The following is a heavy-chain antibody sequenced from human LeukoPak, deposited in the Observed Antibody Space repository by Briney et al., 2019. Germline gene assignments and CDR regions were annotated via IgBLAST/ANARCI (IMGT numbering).Heavy chain of an antibody. CDR2: ISGSGGST. V-gene: IGHV3-23*01. J-gene: IGHJ4*02. CDR1: GFTFSSYA. D-gene: IGHD3-10*01. Sequence: TGGSLRLSCAASGFTFSSYAMSWVRQAPGKGLEWVSAISGSGGSTYYADSVMGRFTISRDTSTNTVSLQMDSLTSEDTAVYYCVRRGENWGFFDYWGQGTVVTVSS. CDR3: VRRGENWGFFDY.